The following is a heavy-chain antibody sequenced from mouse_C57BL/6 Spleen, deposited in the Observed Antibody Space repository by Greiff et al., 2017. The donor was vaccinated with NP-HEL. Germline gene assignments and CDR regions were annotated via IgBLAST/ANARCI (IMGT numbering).Heavy chain of an antibody. V-gene: IGHV1-18*01. CDR1: GYKFTDYN. Sequence: EVQLQQSGPELVKPGASVKIPCKASGYKFTDYNMDWVKQSNGKSLEWIGDINPNNGGTISNQKSKGKAKLTVDKSTSTAYMELRSRTSEDTAVYYCARRDMVTYYFDYWGQGTTLTVSS. J-gene: IGHJ2*01. D-gene: IGHD2-2*01. CDR3: ARRDMVTYYFDY. CDR2: INPNNGGT.